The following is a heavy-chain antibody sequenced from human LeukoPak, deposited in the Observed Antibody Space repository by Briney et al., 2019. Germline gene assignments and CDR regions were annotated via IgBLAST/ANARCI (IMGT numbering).Heavy chain of an antibody. V-gene: IGHV4-59*01. CDR2: IYYSGST. Sequence: SETLSLTCTVSGVSISSYYWSWIRQPPGKGLEWIGYIYYSGSTNYNPSLKSRVTISVDTSKNQFSLKLSSVTAADTAVYYCARGSHYQLLFNYWGQGTLVTVSS. CDR1: GVSISSYY. D-gene: IGHD2-2*01. J-gene: IGHJ4*02. CDR3: ARGSHYQLLFNY.